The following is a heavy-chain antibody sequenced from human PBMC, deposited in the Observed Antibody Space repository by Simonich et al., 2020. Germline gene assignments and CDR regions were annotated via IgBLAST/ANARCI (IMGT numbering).Heavy chain of an antibody. CDR3: ARVGYSNYYYYGMDV. Sequence: QVQLQESGPGLVKPSETLSLTCAVSGYSISSGYYWGWIRKPPGKGLMWIGSIYHSGRTYYNPPLKSRFTISVDPSKNQFSLKLSSVTAADTAVYYCARVGYSNYYYYGMDVWGQGTTVTVSS. CDR1: GYSISSGYY. CDR2: IYHSGRT. D-gene: IGHD6-13*01. V-gene: IGHV4-38-2*01. J-gene: IGHJ6*02.